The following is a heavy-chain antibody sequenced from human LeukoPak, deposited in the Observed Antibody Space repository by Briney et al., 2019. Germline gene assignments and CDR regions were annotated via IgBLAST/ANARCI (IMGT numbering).Heavy chain of an antibody. V-gene: IGHV3-23*01. J-gene: IGHJ4*02. Sequence: GGSLRLSCAASGFTFSSYAMSWVRQAPGKGLEWVSAISGSGGSTYYADSVKGRFTISRDNSKNTLYLQMNSLRAEDTAVYYCAKGDVGEMATTNVDYWGQGTLVTVSS. CDR1: GFTFSSYA. D-gene: IGHD5-24*01. CDR3: AKGDVGEMATTNVDY. CDR2: ISGSGGST.